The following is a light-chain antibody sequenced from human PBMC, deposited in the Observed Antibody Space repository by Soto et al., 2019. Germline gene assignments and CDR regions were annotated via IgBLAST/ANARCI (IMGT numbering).Light chain of an antibody. J-gene: IGKJ5*01. Sequence: VMTQSPLSLSVTPGEAASISCRSNQSLVHSDGIAYFSWFQQRPGRSPRRLIYKVSNRDSGVPARFSGSGSGTDFALKISRVEAEDVGVYYCMQGTHWPITFGQGTRLEI. CDR3: MQGTHWPIT. CDR1: QSLVHSDGIAY. CDR2: KVS. V-gene: IGKV2-30*02.